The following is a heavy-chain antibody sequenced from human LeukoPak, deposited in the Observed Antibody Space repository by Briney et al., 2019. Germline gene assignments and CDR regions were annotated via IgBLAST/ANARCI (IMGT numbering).Heavy chain of an antibody. CDR1: AVAFSSYW. CDR3: ARSLWPEDY. CDR2: INQAGNSQ. J-gene: IGHJ4*02. Sequence: PGGALRLSCEASAVAFSSYWASWVRQAPGKGLEWVANINQAGNSQNYVDSVRGRFTISTDNAKTSAYLQMHSLRAEDTAVYYCARSLWPEDYWGQGILVTVSS. D-gene: IGHD2-21*01. V-gene: IGHV3-7*01.